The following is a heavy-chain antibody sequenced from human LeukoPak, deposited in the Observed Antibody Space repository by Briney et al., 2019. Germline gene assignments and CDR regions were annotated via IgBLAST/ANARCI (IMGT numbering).Heavy chain of an antibody. V-gene: IGHV4-61*02. Sequence: NPSETLSLTCTVSGGSISSGSYFWSWIRQPAGKGLEWIGRIYTSGSTNYNPSLKSRVTISVDTSKNQFSLKLSSVTAADTAVYYCARVLSTNWNAHYYYGMYVWGQGTTVTVSS. J-gene: IGHJ6*02. CDR1: GGSISSGSYF. D-gene: IGHD1-20*01. CDR2: IYTSGST. CDR3: ARVLSTNWNAHYYYGMYV.